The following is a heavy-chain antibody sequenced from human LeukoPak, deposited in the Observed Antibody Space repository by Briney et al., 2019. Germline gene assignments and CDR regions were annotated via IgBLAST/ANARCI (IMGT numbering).Heavy chain of an antibody. D-gene: IGHD3-3*01. J-gene: IGHJ5*02. CDR1: GGTFSSYA. Sequence: SVKVSCKASGGTFSSYAISWVRQAPGQGLEWMGGIIPIFGTTNYAQKFQGRVTITADESTSTAYMELSSLRSEDTAVYYCAPSFNFWSGKGNWFDPWGQGTLVTVSS. V-gene: IGHV1-69*13. CDR2: IIPIFGTT. CDR3: APSFNFWSGKGNWFDP.